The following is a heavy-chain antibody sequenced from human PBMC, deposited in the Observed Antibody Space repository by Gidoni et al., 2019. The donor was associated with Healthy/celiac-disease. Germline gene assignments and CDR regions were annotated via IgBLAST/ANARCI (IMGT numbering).Heavy chain of an antibody. D-gene: IGHD6-19*01. CDR1: GYTFTSYG. CDR2: ISAYKGNT. Sequence: QVQLVQSGAEVKKPGASVKVSCTASGYTFTSYGISWVRQAPGQGLEWMGWISAYKGNTNYAQKRQGRVTMTTDTSTSTAYMELRSLRSDDTAVYYCARARSRGSGWYFYYFDYWGQGTLVTVSS. J-gene: IGHJ4*02. CDR3: ARARSRGSGWYFYYFDY. V-gene: IGHV1-18*01.